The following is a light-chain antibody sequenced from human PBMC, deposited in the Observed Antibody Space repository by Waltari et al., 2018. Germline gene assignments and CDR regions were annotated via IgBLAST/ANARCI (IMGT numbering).Light chain of an antibody. Sequence: QSALTQPASVSGSPGQSITISCTGTSRDIGSSNLVSWYQQHPGKAPKLLIYEGSKRPSGVSNRFSGSKSGNTASLTISGLQTEDEADYYCCSYAGSSIFVVFGGGTKLTVL. CDR2: EGS. V-gene: IGLV2-23*03. CDR3: CSYAGSSIFVV. J-gene: IGLJ2*01. CDR1: SRDIGSSNL.